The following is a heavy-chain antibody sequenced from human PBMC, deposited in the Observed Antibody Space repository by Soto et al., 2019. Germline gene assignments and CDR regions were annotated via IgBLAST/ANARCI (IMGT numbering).Heavy chain of an antibody. V-gene: IGHV1-46*01. J-gene: IGHJ4*02. Sequence: QVQLVQSGAEVKKPGASVKVSCKASGYTFTSYYMHWVRQAPGQGLEWMGIINPSGGSTSYAQKSQGSVTMTRDTSTSTVYVEVSSRSSGDTAVYYCAGDQGGYRYGCGYRGQGTLVTVPS. CDR3: AGDQGGYRYGCGY. CDR2: INPSGGST. CDR1: GYTFTSYY. D-gene: IGHD5-18*01.